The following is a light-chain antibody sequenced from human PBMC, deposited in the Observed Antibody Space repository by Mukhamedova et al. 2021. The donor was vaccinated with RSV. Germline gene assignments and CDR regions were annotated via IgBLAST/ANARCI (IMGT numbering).Light chain of an antibody. J-gene: IGLJ2*01. CDR2: SNN. Sequence: APRLLIYSNNQRASGVPDRFSGSRSGTSTSLAISVLQSDDEADYYCATWDDSLNVVLFGGGTKLTVL. V-gene: IGLV1-44*01. CDR3: ATWDDSLNVVL.